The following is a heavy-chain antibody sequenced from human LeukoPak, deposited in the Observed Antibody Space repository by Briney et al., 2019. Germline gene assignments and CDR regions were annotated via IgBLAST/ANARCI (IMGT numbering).Heavy chain of an antibody. D-gene: IGHD2-21*01. CDR1: GGSISSYY. J-gene: IGHJ6*02. Sequence: PSETLSLTCTVSGGSISSYYWSWIRQPPGKGLEWIGNIYYSGSTNYNPSLRSRVTISVDTSKNQCSLKLSSVTAADTAVYYCARGGDLHYGMDVWGQGTTVTVSS. CDR3: ARGGDLHYGMDV. V-gene: IGHV4-59*01. CDR2: IYYSGST.